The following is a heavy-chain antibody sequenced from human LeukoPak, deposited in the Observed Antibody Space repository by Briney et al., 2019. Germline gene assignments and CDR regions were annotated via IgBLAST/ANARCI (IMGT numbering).Heavy chain of an antibody. J-gene: IGHJ5*02. Sequence: PGGSLRLSCAASGFTFSSYAMSWVRQAPGKGLEWVSAISGSGGSTYYADSVKGRFTISRDNAKNSLYLQMNSLRAEDTAVYYCARDGLRGYSGYDHYNWFDPWGQGTLVTVSS. V-gene: IGHV3-23*01. CDR3: ARDGLRGYSGYDHYNWFDP. D-gene: IGHD5-12*01. CDR1: GFTFSSYA. CDR2: ISGSGGST.